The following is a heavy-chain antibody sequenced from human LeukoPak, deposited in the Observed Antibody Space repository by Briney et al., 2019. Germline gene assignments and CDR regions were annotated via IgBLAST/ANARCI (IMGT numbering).Heavy chain of an antibody. CDR3: ATYSTRNAREFQS. CDR2: IQSHGRTE. Sequence: GGSLRLSCAASGFTFSSYGMHWVRQAPGKGLEWVALIQSHGRTEFYADSVKGRFTISRDNAKMSLYLQMNSLRVEDTAVYYCATYSTRNAREFQSWGQGTLVTVSS. D-gene: IGHD4-11*01. V-gene: IGHV3-30*02. CDR1: GFTFSSYG. J-gene: IGHJ1*01.